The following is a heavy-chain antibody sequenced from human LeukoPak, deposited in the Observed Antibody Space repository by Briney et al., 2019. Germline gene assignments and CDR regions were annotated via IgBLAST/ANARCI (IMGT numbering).Heavy chain of an antibody. D-gene: IGHD2-21*01. J-gene: IGHJ4*02. CDR1: GFTFSSYG. CDR3: ARRMLFLGVAVDY. Sequence: PGRSLRLSCAASGFTFSSYGMHWVRQAPGKGLEWVAVIWYDGSNKYYADSVKGRFTISRDNSKNTLYLQMNSLRAEDTAVYYCARRMLFLGVAVDYWGQGTLVTVSS. V-gene: IGHV3-33*01. CDR2: IWYDGSNK.